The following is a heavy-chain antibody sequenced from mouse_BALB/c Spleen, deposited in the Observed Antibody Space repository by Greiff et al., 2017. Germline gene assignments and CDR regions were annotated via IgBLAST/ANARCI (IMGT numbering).Heavy chain of an antibody. D-gene: IGHD2-4*01. CDR1: GFTFSSYG. V-gene: IGHV5-6*01. CDR3: ARPPIYYDDDDGSYAMDY. CDR2: ISSGGSYT. J-gene: IGHJ4*01. Sequence: EVQGVESGGDLVKPGGSLKLSCAASGFTFSSYGMSWVRQTPDKRLEWVATISSGGSYTYYPDSVKGRFTISRDNAKNTLYLQMSSLKSEDTAMYYCARPPIYYDDDDGSYAMDYWGQGTSVTVSS.